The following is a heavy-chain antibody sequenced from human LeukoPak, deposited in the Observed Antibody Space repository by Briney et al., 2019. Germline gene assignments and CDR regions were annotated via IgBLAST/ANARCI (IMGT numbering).Heavy chain of an antibody. D-gene: IGHD3-22*01. CDR2: IYYSGST. J-gene: IGHJ4*02. CDR1: GVSISGYY. V-gene: IGHV4-59*01. CDR3: AREFGGYIDY. Sequence: SETLSLTCNVSGVSISGYYWSWIRQPPGKGLEWIGYIYYSGSTNYNPSLKSRVTISVDTSKKQFSLKLSSVTAADTAVYYCAREFGGYIDYWGQGTLVTVSS.